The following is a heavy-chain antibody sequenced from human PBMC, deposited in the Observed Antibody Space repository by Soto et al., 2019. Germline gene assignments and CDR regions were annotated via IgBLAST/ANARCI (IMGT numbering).Heavy chain of an antibody. V-gene: IGHV1-18*01. CDR1: FYTFTIYG. CDR2: ISAYNGNT. D-gene: IGHD2-2*02. J-gene: IGHJ6*02. Sequence: ASVTVSWQASFYTFTIYGISWVRQAPGQGLEWMGWISAYNGNTNYAQKLQGRVTMTTDTSTSTAYMELRSLRSDDTAVYYCARDRSLDIVVVPAAIGGYYGMDVWGQGNTVTVSS. CDR3: ARDRSLDIVVVPAAIGGYYGMDV.